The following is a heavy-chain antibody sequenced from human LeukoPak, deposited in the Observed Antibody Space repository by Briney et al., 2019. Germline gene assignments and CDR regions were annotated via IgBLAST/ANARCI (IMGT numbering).Heavy chain of an antibody. D-gene: IGHD2-2*01. J-gene: IGHJ4*02. Sequence: ASVKVSCKASGYTFTGYYIHWVRQAPGQGLEWMGRINPNSGGTDYAQNFQGRVTVTRDTSISTAYMDLSGLRSDDTAVYYCARDQVGCSSTGCSFDYWGQGTLVTVSS. V-gene: IGHV1-2*06. CDR3: ARDQVGCSSTGCSFDY. CDR2: INPNSGGT. CDR1: GYTFTGYY.